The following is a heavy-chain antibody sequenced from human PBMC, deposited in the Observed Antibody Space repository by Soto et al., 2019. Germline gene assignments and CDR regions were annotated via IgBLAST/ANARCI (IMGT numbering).Heavy chain of an antibody. V-gene: IGHV3-30-3*01. CDR3: ARDKSPYSSGWHNRHLDY. Sequence: QVQLVESGGGVVQPGRSLRLSCAASGFTFSSYAMHWVRHAPGKGLEWGAVMSYDGSNKYYADSVKGRFTISRDNSKNTLYLQMNSLRAEDTAVYYCARDKSPYSSGWHNRHLDYWGKGNLVTVSS. CDR1: GFTFSSYA. CDR2: MSYDGSNK. D-gene: IGHD6-19*01. J-gene: IGHJ4*02.